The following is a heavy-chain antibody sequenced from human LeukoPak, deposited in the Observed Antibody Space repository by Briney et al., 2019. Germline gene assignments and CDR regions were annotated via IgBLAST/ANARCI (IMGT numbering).Heavy chain of an antibody. J-gene: IGHJ4*02. CDR1: DGAITGYY. D-gene: IGHD6-13*01. V-gene: IGHV4-59*01. CDR3: ERGYSTSWTYYFDY. Sequence: STETLSLTCTVSDGAITGYYWGWIRQPPGKGLDWIGHIHYGGSTNYNPSLKGRVTISVDTSKNHFSLKLTSVTAADTAVYYCERGYSTSWTYYFDYWGQGALVTVSS. CDR2: IHYGGST.